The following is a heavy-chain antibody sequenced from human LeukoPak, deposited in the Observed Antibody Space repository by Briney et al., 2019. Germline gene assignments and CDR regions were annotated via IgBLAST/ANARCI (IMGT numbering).Heavy chain of an antibody. CDR3: ARRKWLSPFGP. CDR2: ISHSGST. D-gene: IGHD3-22*01. V-gene: IGHV4-30-2*01. J-gene: IGHJ5*02. CDR1: RDSISSGDYD. Sequence: SETLSLTCTVSRDSISSGDYDWSWIRQPPGKGLEWIGYISHSGSTYYNPSLKSRVTISVDTSKNQFSLKLSSVTAADTAVYYCARRKWLSPFGPWGQRTLVTVSS.